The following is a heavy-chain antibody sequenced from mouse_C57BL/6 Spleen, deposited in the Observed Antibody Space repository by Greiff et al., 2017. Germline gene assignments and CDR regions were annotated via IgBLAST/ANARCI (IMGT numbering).Heavy chain of an antibody. CDR1: GYAFSSSW. J-gene: IGHJ2*01. Sequence: VQLQQSGPELVKPGASVKISCKASGYAFSSSWMNWVKQRPGKGLEWIGRIYPGDGDTNYNGKFKGKATLTADKSSSTAYMQLSSLTSEDSAVYFCARSVGFYYFDYWGQGTTLTVSS. CDR2: IYPGDGDT. CDR3: ARSVGFYYFDY. D-gene: IGHD1-3*01. V-gene: IGHV1-82*01.